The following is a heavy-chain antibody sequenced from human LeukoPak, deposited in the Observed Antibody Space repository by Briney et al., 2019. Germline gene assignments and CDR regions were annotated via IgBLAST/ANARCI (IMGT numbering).Heavy chain of an antibody. D-gene: IGHD1-26*01. CDR3: SSGIVGATGGWYFDY. CDR1: GDSVSSNSAA. Sequence: SQTLSLTCAISGDSVSSNSAAWNWIRQSPSRGLEWLGRTYYRSKWYNDYAGSVKSRITINPDTSKNQFSLQLNSVTPEDTAVYYCSSGIVGATGGWYFDYWGQGTLVTVSS. V-gene: IGHV6-1*01. J-gene: IGHJ4*02. CDR2: TYYRSKWYN.